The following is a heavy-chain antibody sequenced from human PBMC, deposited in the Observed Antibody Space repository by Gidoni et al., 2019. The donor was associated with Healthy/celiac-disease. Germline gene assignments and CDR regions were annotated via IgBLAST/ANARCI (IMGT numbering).Heavy chain of an antibody. CDR3: ARDRTGNWYFDL. CDR1: GFTCSSDS. CDR2: ISSSSSYI. V-gene: IGHV3-21*01. Sequence: EVQLVESGGGLVKPGGSLRLSCAASGFTCSSDSMNWVRQAPGKGLEWVSSISSSSSYIYYADSVKGRFTISRDNAKNSLYLQMNSLRAEDTAVYYCARDRTGNWYFDLWGRGTLVTVSS. J-gene: IGHJ2*01. D-gene: IGHD7-27*01.